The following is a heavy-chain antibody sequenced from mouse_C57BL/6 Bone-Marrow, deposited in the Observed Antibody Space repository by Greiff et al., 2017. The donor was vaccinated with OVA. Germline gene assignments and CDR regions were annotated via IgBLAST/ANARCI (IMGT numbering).Heavy chain of an antibody. CDR2: IYPGSGNT. Sequence: VQLQQSGPELVKPGASVKISCKASGYSFTSYYIHWVKQRPGQGLEWIGWIYPGSGNTKYNEKFKGKATLTADTSSSTAYMQLSSLTSEDSAVYYCAREGDGYLWYFDVWGTGTTVTVSS. D-gene: IGHD2-3*01. V-gene: IGHV1-66*01. CDR3: AREGDGYLWYFDV. J-gene: IGHJ1*03. CDR1: GYSFTSYY.